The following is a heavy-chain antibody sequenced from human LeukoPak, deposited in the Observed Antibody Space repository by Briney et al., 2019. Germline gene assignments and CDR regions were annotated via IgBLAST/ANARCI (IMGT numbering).Heavy chain of an antibody. CDR2: ISISGGTT. V-gene: IGHV3-23*01. CDR3: AKRGGYYDFWSGPLDWFDP. Sequence: GGSLRLSCAASGFTFSSYAMSWVRQAPGKGLEWVSTISISGGTTYYADSVKGRFTISRDNSKNTLYLQMNSLRAEDTAVYYCAKRGGYYDFWSGPLDWFDPWGQGTLVTVSS. D-gene: IGHD3-3*01. J-gene: IGHJ5*02. CDR1: GFTFSSYA.